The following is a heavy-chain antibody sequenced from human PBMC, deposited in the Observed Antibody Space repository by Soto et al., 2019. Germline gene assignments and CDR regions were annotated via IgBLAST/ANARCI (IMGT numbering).Heavy chain of an antibody. J-gene: IGHJ6*02. CDR2: ISAYNGNT. V-gene: IGHV1-18*01. CDR3: ATDLEVANYLYYCMDV. Sequence: ASVKFSCKASGYTFTSYGISWVRQAPGQGLEWMGWISAYNGNTNYAQKLQGRVTMTTDTSTSTAYMELRSLRSDDTAVYYCATDLEVANYLYYCMDVGRQWTTVAVAS. CDR1: GYTFTSYG. D-gene: IGHD3-3*01.